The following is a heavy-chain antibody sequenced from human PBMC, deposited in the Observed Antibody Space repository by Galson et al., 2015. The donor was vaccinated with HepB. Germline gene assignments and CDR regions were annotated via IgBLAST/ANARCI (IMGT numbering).Heavy chain of an antibody. CDR3: ARDYGGNSGWFDP. CDR2: MNPNSGKT. D-gene: IGHD4-23*01. J-gene: IGHJ5*02. CDR1: GYTFTSYD. Sequence: VKVSCKASGYTFTSYDLNWVRQATGQGLEWMGWMNPNSGKTGYAQKFQGRVTLTRDTSIGTAYMELSSLRSEDTAVYYCARDYGGNSGWFDPWGQGTLVTVSS. V-gene: IGHV1-8*01.